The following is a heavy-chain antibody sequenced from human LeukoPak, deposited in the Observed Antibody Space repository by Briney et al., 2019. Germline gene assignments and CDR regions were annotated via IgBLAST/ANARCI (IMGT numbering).Heavy chain of an antibody. V-gene: IGHV5-10-1*01. J-gene: IGHJ4*02. CDR3: ARLGDGYIYY. CDR1: GYSFTSYW. D-gene: IGHD5-24*01. Sequence: GESLKISCKGSGYSFTSYWITWVRQMPGKSLEWMGRIDPSDSYTNYSPSFQGHVTISADKSISTAYLQWSSLKASDTAMYYCARLGDGYIYYWGQGTLVTVSS. CDR2: IDPSDSYT.